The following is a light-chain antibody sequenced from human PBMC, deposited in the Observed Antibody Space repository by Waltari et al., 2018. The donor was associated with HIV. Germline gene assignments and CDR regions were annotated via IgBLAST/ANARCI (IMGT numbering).Light chain of an antibody. CDR2: HDS. J-gene: IGLJ1*01. CDR3: QVWDSSSDHCV. CDR1: NIGSNS. V-gene: IGLV3-21*02. Sequence: SYVLTQPPSVSVAPGQTARITCGGNNIGSNSVHWYQQKPGQAPVLVVYHDSDRPSGIPERFSGSNSGNTATLTISRVEAGDEADYYCQVWDSSSDHCVFGTGTKVTVL.